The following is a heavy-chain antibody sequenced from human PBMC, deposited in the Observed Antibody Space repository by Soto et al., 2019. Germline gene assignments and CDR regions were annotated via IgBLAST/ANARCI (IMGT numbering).Heavy chain of an antibody. Sequence: ASVKVSCKASGYTFTGYYMHWVRQAPGQGLEWMGWINPNSGGTNYAQKFQGRVTMTRDTSTSTVYMGLSSLRSEDTAVYYCARDGIAARLYNWFDPWGQGTLVTVSS. CDR2: INPNSGGT. CDR3: ARDGIAARLYNWFDP. D-gene: IGHD6-6*01. V-gene: IGHV1-2*02. CDR1: GYTFTGYY. J-gene: IGHJ5*02.